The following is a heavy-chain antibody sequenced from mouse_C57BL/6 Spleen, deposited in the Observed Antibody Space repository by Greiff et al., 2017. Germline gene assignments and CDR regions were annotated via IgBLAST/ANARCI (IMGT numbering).Heavy chain of an antibody. Sequence: VQLQQPGAELVKPGASVKVSCTASGYTFTSYWMHWVKQRPGQGLEWIGRIHPSDSDTNYNQKFKGKATLTVDKSSSTAYMQLSSLTSEDSAVYDCAMGSGYDYAMDYWGQGTSVTVSS. D-gene: IGHD3-2*02. CDR3: AMGSGYDYAMDY. V-gene: IGHV1-74*01. CDR1: GYTFTSYW. CDR2: IHPSDSDT. J-gene: IGHJ4*01.